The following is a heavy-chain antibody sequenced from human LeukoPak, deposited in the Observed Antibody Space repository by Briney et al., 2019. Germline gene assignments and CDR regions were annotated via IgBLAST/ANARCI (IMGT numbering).Heavy chain of an antibody. V-gene: IGHV3-30-3*01. Sequence: PGGSLRLSCAASGFTFRSYAMHWVRQAPGKGLEWVTVISYDGSNKYYADSVKGRFTISRDNSKNTLYLQMNSLRAEDTAVYYCARDHRVSGWYGCFEYWGQGTLVTVSS. J-gene: IGHJ4*02. CDR2: ISYDGSNK. CDR1: GFTFRSYA. D-gene: IGHD6-19*01. CDR3: ARDHRVSGWYGCFEY.